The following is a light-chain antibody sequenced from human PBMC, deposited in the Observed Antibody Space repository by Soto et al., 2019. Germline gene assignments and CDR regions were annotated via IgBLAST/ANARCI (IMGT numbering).Light chain of an antibody. J-gene: IGLJ2*01. V-gene: IGLV2-8*01. CDR1: SSDVGAYNY. Sequence: QSAPTQPPSASGSPGQSVAISCTGTSSDVGAYNYVCWYQQHPGKAPKLIIYEVNKRPSGVPDRFSGSKSGNTASLTVSGLQAEDEADYYCSSYAANDNVIFGGGTKLTVL. CDR3: SSYAANDNVI. CDR2: EVN.